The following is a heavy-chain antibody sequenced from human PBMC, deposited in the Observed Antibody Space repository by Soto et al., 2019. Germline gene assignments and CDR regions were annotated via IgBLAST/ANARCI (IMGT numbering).Heavy chain of an antibody. Sequence: EVQLVESGGGLVKPGGSLRLSCAASGFTFSSYSMNWVRQAPGKGLEWVSSISSSSSYIYYADSVKGRFTISRDNAKDSLYRQRNSRRADDSAVYYCARGQSIAAAGTLYYYYGMDFWGQGTTVTVSS. CDR2: ISSSSSYI. D-gene: IGHD6-13*01. CDR1: GFTFSSYS. J-gene: IGHJ6*02. CDR3: ARGQSIAAAGTLYYYYGMDF. V-gene: IGHV3-21*01.